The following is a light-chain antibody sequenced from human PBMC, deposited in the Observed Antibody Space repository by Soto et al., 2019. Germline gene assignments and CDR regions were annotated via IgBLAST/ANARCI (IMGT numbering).Light chain of an antibody. CDR2: DAS. CDR1: QSVNNN. Sequence: EIVMTQSPGALSVSAAERSTLSCTASQSVNNNVAWYQQKPGQAPRLLIYDASTRAAGIPARFSGSGSGTDFTLTIGSLEPEDFAIYYCQQRSNWPVTFGQGTRLEIK. V-gene: IGKV3-11*01. J-gene: IGKJ5*01. CDR3: QQRSNWPVT.